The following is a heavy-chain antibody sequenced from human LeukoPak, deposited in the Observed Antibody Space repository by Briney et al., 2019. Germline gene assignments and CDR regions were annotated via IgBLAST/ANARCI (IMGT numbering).Heavy chain of an antibody. J-gene: IGHJ4*02. Sequence: SQTLSLTCTVSGVSISSGGYYWRWIRQHPGKGLEWIGYIYYSGSTYYNPSLKSRVTISVDTSKNQFSLKLSSVTAADTAVYYCARDWGGGGSFDYWGQGTLVTVSS. CDR2: IYYSGST. CDR1: GVSISSGGYY. V-gene: IGHV4-31*03. CDR3: ARDWGGGGSFDY. D-gene: IGHD3-10*01.